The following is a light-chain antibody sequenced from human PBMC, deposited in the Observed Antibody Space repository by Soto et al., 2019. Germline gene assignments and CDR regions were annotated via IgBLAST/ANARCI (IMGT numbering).Light chain of an antibody. CDR3: QQSYNGTFT. Sequence: DRVMTQTPPTPSFIPGRRATVGCMASQSISGTLAWYQQKPGQAPRLLIYGASTRATSFPARFSGSGSGTDFTLTISSLQSEDFATYYCQQSYNGTFTFGQVTKVDIK. CDR2: GAS. J-gene: IGKJ3*01. V-gene: IGKV3-15*01. CDR1: QSISGT.